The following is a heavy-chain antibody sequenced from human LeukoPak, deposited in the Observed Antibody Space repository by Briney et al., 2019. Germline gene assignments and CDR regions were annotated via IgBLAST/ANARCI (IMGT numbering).Heavy chain of an antibody. Sequence: SVKVSCKASGGTFSSHAISWVRQAPGQGLEWMGRIIPIFGTANYAQKFQGRVTITTDESTSTAYMELSSLRSEDTAVYYCAVCIAVAPTKNAFDIWGQGTMVTVSS. CDR2: IIPIFGTA. CDR1: GGTFSSHA. J-gene: IGHJ3*02. CDR3: AVCIAVAPTKNAFDI. D-gene: IGHD6-19*01. V-gene: IGHV1-69*05.